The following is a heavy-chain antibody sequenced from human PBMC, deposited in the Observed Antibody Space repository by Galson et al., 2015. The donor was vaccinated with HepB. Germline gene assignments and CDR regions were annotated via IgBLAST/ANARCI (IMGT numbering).Heavy chain of an antibody. CDR3: ARDRYGSGYMDV. CDR2: LWYDGTIK. CDR1: GFSFSDYG. J-gene: IGHJ6*02. D-gene: IGHD3-10*01. V-gene: IGHV3-33*01. Sequence: SLRLSCAASGFSFSDYGMRWVRQAPGKGLEWVAVLWYDGTIKKVADSVKGRFTISRDISRNTLYLQMNGLRPEDTAVYYCARDRYGSGYMDVWGQGTTVTVSS.